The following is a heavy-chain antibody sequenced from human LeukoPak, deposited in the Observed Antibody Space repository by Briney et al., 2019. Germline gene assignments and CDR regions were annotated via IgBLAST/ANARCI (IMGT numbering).Heavy chain of an antibody. J-gene: IGHJ4*02. CDR3: AKGGKWDVTPFDY. CDR2: ISGGGGST. V-gene: IGHV3-23*01. D-gene: IGHD1-26*01. Sequence: GGSLRLSCAASGFTFTSYSMNWVRQAPGKGLEWVSTISGGGGSTYYADSVKGRFTISRDNSKNMLYLQVNSLRAEDTAVYYCAKGGKWDVTPFDYWGQGTLVTVSS. CDR1: GFTFTSYS.